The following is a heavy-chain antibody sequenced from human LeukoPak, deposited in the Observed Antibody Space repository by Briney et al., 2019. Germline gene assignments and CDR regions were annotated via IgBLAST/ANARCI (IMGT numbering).Heavy chain of an antibody. CDR3: ARVEARHGNGMDV. V-gene: IGHV4-59*01. CDR2: IYYSGST. CDR1: GGSISSYY. J-gene: IGHJ6*02. D-gene: IGHD6-6*01. Sequence: SETLSLTCTVSGGSISSYYWSSIRQPPGKGLEWIGYIYYSGSTNYNPSLKSRVTISVDTSKKQFSLKLSSVTAADTAVYYCARVEARHGNGMDVWGQGTTVTVSS.